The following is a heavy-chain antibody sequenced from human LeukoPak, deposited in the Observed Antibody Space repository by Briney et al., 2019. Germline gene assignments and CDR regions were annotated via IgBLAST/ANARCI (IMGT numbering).Heavy chain of an antibody. D-gene: IGHD3-22*01. CDR3: ARGYYDSSGYNPFDY. Sequence: SSETLSLTCTVSGYSISTGYYWGWIRQPPGKGLEWIGEINHSGSTNYNPSLKSRVTISVDTSKNQFSLKLSSVTAADTAVYYCARGYYDSSGYNPFDYWGQGTLVTVSS. CDR1: GYSISTGYY. CDR2: INHSGST. J-gene: IGHJ4*02. V-gene: IGHV4-38-2*02.